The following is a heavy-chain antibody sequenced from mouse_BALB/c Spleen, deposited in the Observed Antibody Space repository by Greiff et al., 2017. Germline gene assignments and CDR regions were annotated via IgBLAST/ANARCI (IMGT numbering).Heavy chain of an antibody. Sequence: EVKVVESGGGLVQPGGSLRLSCATSGFTFSDFYMEWVRQPPGKRLEWIAASRNKANDYTTEYSASVKGRFIVSRDTSQSILYLQMNALRAEDTAIYYCARDAPYYYGSSWYFDVWGAGTTVTVSS. J-gene: IGHJ1*01. CDR1: GFTFSDFY. D-gene: IGHD1-1*01. V-gene: IGHV7-1*02. CDR3: ARDAPYYYGSSWYFDV. CDR2: SRNKANDYTT.